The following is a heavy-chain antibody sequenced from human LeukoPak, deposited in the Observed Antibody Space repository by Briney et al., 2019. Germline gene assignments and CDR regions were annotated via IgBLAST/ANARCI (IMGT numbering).Heavy chain of an antibody. CDR2: IYYSGST. CDR3: ARVPSEYCGGDCYPPHYYYYMDV. J-gene: IGHJ6*03. CDR1: GGSISSYY. Sequence: PSETLSLTCAVYGGSISSYYWSWIRQPPGKGLEWIGYIYYSGSTNYNPSLKSRVTISVDTSKNQFSLKLSSVTAADTAVYYCARVPSEYCGGDCYPPHYYYYMDVWGKGTTVTVSS. V-gene: IGHV4-59*01. D-gene: IGHD2-21*02.